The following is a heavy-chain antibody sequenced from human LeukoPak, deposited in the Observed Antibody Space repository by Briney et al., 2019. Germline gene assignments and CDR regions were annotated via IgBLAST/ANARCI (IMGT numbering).Heavy chain of an antibody. D-gene: IGHD2-15*01. CDR2: ISSSSSTM. CDR1: GFSFSSYG. J-gene: IGHJ4*02. CDR3: ARVDCSGGSCYSSLDY. V-gene: IGHV3-48*01. Sequence: GGSLRLSCAASGFSFSSYGMNWVRQAPGKGLEWISYISSSSSTMYYADSVKGRFTILRDNAKNSLFLQMDSLRVEDTAVYFCARVDCSGGSCYSSLDYWGQGTLITVSS.